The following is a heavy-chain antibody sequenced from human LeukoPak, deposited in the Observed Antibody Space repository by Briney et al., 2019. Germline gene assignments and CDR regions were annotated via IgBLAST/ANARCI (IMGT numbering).Heavy chain of an antibody. CDR3: ARDSEDGSGSFYFDY. D-gene: IGHD3-10*01. V-gene: IGHV4-30-2*01. Sequence: SQALSRTCWVSGGSSSSGGYSWRWIRQPPGKGLEWIGYIYHSGSTYYNPSLKSRVTISVDRSKNQFSLKLSSVTAADTAVYYCARDSEDGSGSFYFDYWGQGTLVTVSS. CDR2: IYHSGST. J-gene: IGHJ4*02. CDR1: GGSSSSGGYS.